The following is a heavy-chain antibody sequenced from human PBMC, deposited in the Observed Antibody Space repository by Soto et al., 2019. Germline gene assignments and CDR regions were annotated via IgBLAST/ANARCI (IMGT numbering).Heavy chain of an antibody. V-gene: IGHV4-34*01. Sequence: PSETLSLTCAVYGGSFSGYYWSWIRQPPGKGLEWIGEINHSGSTNYNPSLKSRVTISVDTSKNQFSPKLSSVTAADTAVYYCARGRGYSYGVFDYWGQGTLVTVSS. J-gene: IGHJ4*02. D-gene: IGHD5-18*01. CDR3: ARGRGYSYGVFDY. CDR1: GGSFSGYY. CDR2: INHSGST.